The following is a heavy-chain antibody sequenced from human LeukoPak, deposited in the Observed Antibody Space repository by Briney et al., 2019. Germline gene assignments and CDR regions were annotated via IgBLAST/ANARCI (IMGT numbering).Heavy chain of an antibody. Sequence: SQTLSLTCAISGNSVSSNSAAWNWIRQSPSRGLEWLGRTYYRSKWYNDYAVSVKGRIAINPDTSKNQFSLQLNSVTPEDTAVYYCARAKGRSPLFDYWGQGTLVTVSS. D-gene: IGHD6-13*01. V-gene: IGHV6-1*01. J-gene: IGHJ4*02. CDR2: TYYRSKWYN. CDR1: GNSVSSNSAA. CDR3: ARAKGRSPLFDY.